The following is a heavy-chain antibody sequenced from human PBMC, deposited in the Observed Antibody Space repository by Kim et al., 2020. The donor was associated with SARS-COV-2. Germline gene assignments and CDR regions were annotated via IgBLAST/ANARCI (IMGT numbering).Heavy chain of an antibody. CDR1: GGSLSGSSYY. J-gene: IGHJ3*01. D-gene: IGHD3-10*01. CDR2: MFYSGYT. CDR3: ARLAPGDSWVRGGYEFDF. V-gene: IGHV4-39*02. Sequence: SETLSLTCTVSGGSLSGSSYYWGWIRQPPGKGLEWIGSMFYSGYTYHNPSLKSRVTISMDTSKNHFSLKLTSVTASDTAVYYCARLAPGDSWVRGGYEFDFWGQGTMVTVSS.